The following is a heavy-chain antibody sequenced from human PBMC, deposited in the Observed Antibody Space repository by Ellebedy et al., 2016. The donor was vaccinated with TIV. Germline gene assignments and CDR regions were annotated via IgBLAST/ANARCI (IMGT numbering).Heavy chain of an antibody. CDR2: IRYDGSNK. V-gene: IGHV3-30*02. J-gene: IGHJ5*02. CDR3: AKEVYDSNENWHDP. CDR1: GFTFSAYG. D-gene: IGHD3-22*01. Sequence: GESLKISCAASGFTFSAYGMHWVRQAPGKGLEWVTYIRYDGSNKYYADSVKGRFTISRDNSKNTLFLEMNSLRAEDTAVYYCAKEVYDSNENWHDPWGQGTLVTVSS.